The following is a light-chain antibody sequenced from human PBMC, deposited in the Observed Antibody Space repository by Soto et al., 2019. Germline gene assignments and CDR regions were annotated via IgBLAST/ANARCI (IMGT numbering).Light chain of an antibody. J-gene: IGKJ4*01. CDR3: QHYGSSPLT. CDR2: GAS. CDR1: QRVSRSN. Sequence: IVLTQSPGTLSLSPGERATLSCKSSQRVSRSNIGWYQQKPGQAPSLLIYGASKRTTGVPDRFSGSGSDTEFTLIISRLEPEDFAVYYCQHYGSSPLTFGGGTKVDIK. V-gene: IGKV3-20*01.